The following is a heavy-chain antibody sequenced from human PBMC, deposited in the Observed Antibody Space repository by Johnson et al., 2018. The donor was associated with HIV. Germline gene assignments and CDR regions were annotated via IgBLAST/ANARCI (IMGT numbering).Heavy chain of an antibody. CDR3: AKDLPYDSRGVDAFDI. Sequence: VQLVESGGGLVQPGGSLRLSCAASGFTFSSYAMSWVRQAPGKGLEWVSAISGSGGSTYYAYSVKGRFTISRDNSKNTLYLQMNSLRAEDTAVYYCAKDLPYDSRGVDAFDIWGQGTMVTVSS. J-gene: IGHJ3*02. D-gene: IGHD3-22*01. V-gene: IGHV3-23*04. CDR2: ISGSGGST. CDR1: GFTFSSYA.